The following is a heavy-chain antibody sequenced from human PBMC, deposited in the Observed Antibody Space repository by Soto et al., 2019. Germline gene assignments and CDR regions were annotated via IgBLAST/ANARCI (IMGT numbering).Heavy chain of an antibody. Sequence: GSLGLSCAASGFTFSSYSMNWVRQAPGKGLEWVSYISSSTGTIYYADSVKGRFTISRDNAKNSLYLQMNSLRDEDTAVYYCASVLPYYYGMDVWGQGTTVTVSS. D-gene: IGHD2-8*02. CDR1: GFTFSSYS. J-gene: IGHJ6*02. V-gene: IGHV3-48*02. CDR3: ASVLPYYYGMDV. CDR2: ISSSTGTI.